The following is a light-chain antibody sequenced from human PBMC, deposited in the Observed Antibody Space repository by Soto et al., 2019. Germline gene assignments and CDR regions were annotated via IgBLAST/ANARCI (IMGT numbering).Light chain of an antibody. CDR2: GAS. J-gene: IGKJ2*01. V-gene: IGKV3-20*01. Sequence: EIVLTQSPGTLSLSPGERATLSCRASQGVSGSYLAWYQQKPGQAPRLLISGASTRATGIPDRFSGSGSGTYFTLTISILEPEDFAVYYCHQYGVSSGTFGQGTNLEIK. CDR1: QGVSGSY. CDR3: HQYGVSSGT.